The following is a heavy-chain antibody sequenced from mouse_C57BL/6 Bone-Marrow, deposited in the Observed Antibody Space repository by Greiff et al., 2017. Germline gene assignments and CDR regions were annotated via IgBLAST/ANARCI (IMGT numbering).Heavy chain of an antibody. J-gene: IGHJ2*01. CDR1: GFNIKDDY. D-gene: IGHD2-3*01. V-gene: IGHV14-4*01. CDR3: TTGIYDGYYEDS. CDR2: IDPENGDT. Sequence: VQLKQSGAELVRPGASVKLSCTASGFNIKDDYMHWVKQRPEQGLEWIGWIDPENGDTEYAPKFQGKATLTADTSSNTAYLQLSSLTSEDTAVYYCTTGIYDGYYEDSWGQGTTLTVSS.